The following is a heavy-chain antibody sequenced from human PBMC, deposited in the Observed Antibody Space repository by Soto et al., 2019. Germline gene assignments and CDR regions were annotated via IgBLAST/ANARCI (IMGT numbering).Heavy chain of an antibody. CDR3: ARDLDALPSYYNAY. Sequence: ASVKVSCKTSGYTFSSIGISWVRQAPGQGLEWMGWISPYKGNTHYAQGLQGRVTMTTDTSTSTAYMELRSLRSDDTAVYYCARDLDALPSYYNAYWGTGTLRTASS. CDR1: GYTFSSIG. J-gene: IGHJ4*02. CDR2: ISPYKGNT. V-gene: IGHV1-18*01. D-gene: IGHD3-10*01.